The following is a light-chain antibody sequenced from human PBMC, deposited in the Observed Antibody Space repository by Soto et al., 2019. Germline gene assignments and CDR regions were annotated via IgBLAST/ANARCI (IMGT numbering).Light chain of an antibody. CDR3: QKYNSAPWT. Sequence: DIQMTQSPSSLSASVGDRVTITCRASQGISNYLAWYQQKPGKVPTLLIYGASTLQSGVPSRFSGRGSGTAFTLTISSLQPEDVATYYCQKYNSAPWTFGQGTKVEIK. CDR1: QGISNY. V-gene: IGKV1-27*01. J-gene: IGKJ1*01. CDR2: GAS.